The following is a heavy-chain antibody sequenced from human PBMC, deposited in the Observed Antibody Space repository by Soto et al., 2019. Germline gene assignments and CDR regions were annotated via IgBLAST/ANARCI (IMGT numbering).Heavy chain of an antibody. CDR1: GGSISSSSYY. CDR2: IYYSGST. J-gene: IGHJ6*03. Sequence: SETLSLTCTVSGGSISSSSYYWGWIRQPPGKGLEWIGSIYYSGSTYYDPSLKSRVTISVDTSKNQFSLKLSSVTAADTAVYYCARHSGPWGGAYYDFWSGYYPDYYYYMDVWGKGTTVTVSS. V-gene: IGHV4-39*01. CDR3: ARHSGPWGGAYYDFWSGYYPDYYYYMDV. D-gene: IGHD3-3*01.